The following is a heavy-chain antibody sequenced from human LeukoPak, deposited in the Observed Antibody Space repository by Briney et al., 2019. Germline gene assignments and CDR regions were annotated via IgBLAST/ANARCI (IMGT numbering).Heavy chain of an antibody. CDR2: IIPIFGTA. V-gene: IGHV1-69*05. J-gene: IGHJ6*03. CDR3: ALAATVATIFGVVLGLEYYYYYMDV. Sequence: SVKVSCKASGGTFSSYAISWVRQAPGQGLEWMGGIIPIFGTANYAQKFQGRVTITTDESTSTAYMELSSLRSEDTAVYYCALAATVATIFGVVLGLEYYYYYMDVWGKGTTVTVSS. D-gene: IGHD3-3*01. CDR1: GGTFSSYA.